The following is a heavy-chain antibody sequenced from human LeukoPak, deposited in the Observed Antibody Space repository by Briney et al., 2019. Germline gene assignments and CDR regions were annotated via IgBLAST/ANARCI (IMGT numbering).Heavy chain of an antibody. J-gene: IGHJ6*03. D-gene: IGHD5-18*01. CDR3: ARDNGGTAMAYYYYYYMDV. CDR2: MNPNSGDT. CDR1: GYTFTNYH. V-gene: IGHV1-8*01. Sequence: ASVKVSCKASGYTFTNYHINWVRQATGQGLEWMGWMNPNSGDTVSAQKFQGRVTLTRDSSISTAYMELSSLRSEDTAVYYCARDNGGTAMAYYYYYYMDVWGKGTTVTISS.